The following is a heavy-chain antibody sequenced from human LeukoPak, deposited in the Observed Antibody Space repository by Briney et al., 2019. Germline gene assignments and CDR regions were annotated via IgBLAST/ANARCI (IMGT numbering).Heavy chain of an antibody. Sequence: ASVKVSCKASGYTFTSYYMHWVRQAPGQGLEWMGIINPSGGSTSYAQKFQGRVTMTRDMSTSTVYMELCSLRSEDTAVYYCARGSYYDFWSGWYYMDVWGKGTTVTVSS. J-gene: IGHJ6*03. V-gene: IGHV1-46*01. CDR3: ARGSYYDFWSGWYYMDV. CDR2: INPSGGST. CDR1: GYTFTSYY. D-gene: IGHD3-3*01.